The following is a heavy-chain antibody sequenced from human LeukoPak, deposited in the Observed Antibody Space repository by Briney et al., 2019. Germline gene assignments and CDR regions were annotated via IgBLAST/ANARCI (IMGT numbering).Heavy chain of an antibody. D-gene: IGHD6-19*01. CDR2: ISYDGSNK. V-gene: IGHV3-30*18. CDR1: GFTFSSYG. CDR3: AKGRQWLVRYYFDY. J-gene: IGHJ4*02. Sequence: GRSLRLSCAASGFTFSSYGMHWVRQAPGKGLEWVAVISYDGSNKYYADSVKGRFTISRDNSKNTLYLQMNSLRAEDTAVYYCAKGRQWLVRYYFDYWGQGTLVTVSS.